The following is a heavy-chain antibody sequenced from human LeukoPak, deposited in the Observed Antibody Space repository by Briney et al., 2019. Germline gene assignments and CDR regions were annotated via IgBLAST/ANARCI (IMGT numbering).Heavy chain of an antibody. V-gene: IGHV4-59*12. D-gene: IGHD2-8*01. CDR3: ARGEMVNWFDP. CDR1: GGSINTYY. CDR2: VFYSGST. Sequence: PSETLSLTCTVSGGSINTYYWSWIRQPPGKGLEWIGYVFYSGSTNYNPPFKSRVTISVDRSKNQFSLKLSSVTAADTAVYYCARGEMVNWFDPWGQGTLVTVSS. J-gene: IGHJ5*02.